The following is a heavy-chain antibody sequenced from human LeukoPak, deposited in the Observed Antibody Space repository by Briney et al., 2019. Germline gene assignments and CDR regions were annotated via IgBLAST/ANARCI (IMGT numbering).Heavy chain of an antibody. Sequence: GGSLRLSCAASGFTFSSYSMNWVRQAPGKGLEWVSSISSSSSYTYYADSVKGRFTISRDNAKNSLYLQMNSLRAEDTAVYYCARAGVGATLNFDYWGQGTLVTVSS. D-gene: IGHD1-26*01. V-gene: IGHV3-21*01. CDR3: ARAGVGATLNFDY. J-gene: IGHJ4*02. CDR1: GFTFSSYS. CDR2: ISSSSSYT.